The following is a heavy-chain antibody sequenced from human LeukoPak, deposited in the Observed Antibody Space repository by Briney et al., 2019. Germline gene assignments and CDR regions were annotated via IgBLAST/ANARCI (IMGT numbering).Heavy chain of an antibody. CDR1: GYSISSGYY. J-gene: IGHJ4*02. CDR2: IYHSGST. CDR3: ARDMTGGIWARATSFDH. V-gene: IGHV4-38-2*02. Sequence: SETLSLTCTVSGYSISSGYYWGWIRQPPGKGPELIGSIYHSGSTYYNPSLKSRVTISVETSKNQFSLKLSSVTAADTAVYYCARDMTGGIWARATSFDHWGQGTLVTVSS. D-gene: IGHD1-14*01.